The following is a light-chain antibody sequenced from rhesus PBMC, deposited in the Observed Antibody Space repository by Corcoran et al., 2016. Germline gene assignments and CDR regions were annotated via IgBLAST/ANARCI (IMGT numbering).Light chain of an antibody. CDR3: LQYSSSPLT. V-gene: IGKV1-22*01. CDR2: KAT. Sequence: DIQMTQSPSSLSASVGDTVTITCRASQSISSWLDWYQQKPSKAPKLLIYKATSLQSGVPSSFSGSGYGTDFTLTISSLQPEDFATYYWLQYSSSPLTFGGGTKVEIK. J-gene: IGKJ4*01. CDR1: QSISSW.